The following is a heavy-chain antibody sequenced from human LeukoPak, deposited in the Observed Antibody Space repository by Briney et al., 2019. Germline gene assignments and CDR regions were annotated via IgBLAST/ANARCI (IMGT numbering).Heavy chain of an antibody. D-gene: IGHD3-3*01. CDR2: ISSSSSTI. CDR3: ARSQPSASDAFDI. CDR1: GFTFSSYS. Sequence: GGSLRLSCAASGFTFSSYSMNWVRQAPGKGLEWVSYISSSSSTIYYADSVKGRFTISRDNAKNSLYLQMNSLRAEDTAVYYCARSQPSASDAFDIWGQGTMVTVSS. J-gene: IGHJ3*02. V-gene: IGHV3-48*01.